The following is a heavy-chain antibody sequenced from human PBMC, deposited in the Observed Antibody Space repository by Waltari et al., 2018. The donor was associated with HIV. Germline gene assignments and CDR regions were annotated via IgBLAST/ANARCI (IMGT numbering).Heavy chain of an antibody. J-gene: IGHJ4*02. CDR3: VWGDYDILTGYLGDY. CDR1: GGTFSSYA. V-gene: IGHV1-69*04. Sequence: QVQLVQSGAEVKKPGSSVKVSCKASGGTFSSYAISWVRQAPGQGLEWMGRSIPILGIANYAQKFQGRGTITADKSTSTAYMELSSLRSEDTAVYYCVWGDYDILTGYLGDYWGQGTLVTVSS. D-gene: IGHD3-9*01. CDR2: SIPILGIA.